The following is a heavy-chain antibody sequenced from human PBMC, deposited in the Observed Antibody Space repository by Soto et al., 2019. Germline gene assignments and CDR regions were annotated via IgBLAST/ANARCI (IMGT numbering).Heavy chain of an antibody. Sequence: SETLSLTCTVSGGSISSYYWSWIRQPPGKGLEWIGYIYYSGSTNYNPSLKSRVTISVDTSKNQFSLKLSSVTAADTAVYYCARLPHYYDSSGYTHLDYWGQGTLVTVSS. J-gene: IGHJ4*02. CDR1: GGSISSYY. CDR3: ARLPHYYDSSGYTHLDY. D-gene: IGHD3-22*01. V-gene: IGHV4-59*12. CDR2: IYYSGST.